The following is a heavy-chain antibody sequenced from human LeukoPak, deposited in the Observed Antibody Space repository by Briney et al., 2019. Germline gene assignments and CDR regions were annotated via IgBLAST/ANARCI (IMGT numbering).Heavy chain of an antibody. CDR2: IYAGGST. CDR3: ARGQTDLLRNYFDY. V-gene: IGHV3-66*01. CDR1: GFMVGHKY. J-gene: IGHJ4*02. Sequence: SGGSLRLSCAASGFMVGHKYMSWVRQAPGKGLEWLSIIYAGGSTYSADSVKSRFTISRDNSRNTVYLQMNNLRDDDTAVYYCARGQTDLLRNYFDYWGPGTPVTVSS.